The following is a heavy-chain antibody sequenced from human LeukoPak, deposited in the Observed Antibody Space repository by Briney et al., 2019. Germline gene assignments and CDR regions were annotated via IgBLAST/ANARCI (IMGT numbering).Heavy chain of an antibody. J-gene: IGHJ3*02. Sequence: PGGSLRLSCAASGFTFDDYAMHWARQAPGKGLEWVSGISWNSGSIGYADSVKGRFTISRDNAKNSLYLQMNSLRAEDTALHYCAKMGGGFPYYYDSSGSGAFDIWGQGTMVTVSS. CDR1: GFTFDDYA. CDR2: ISWNSGSI. V-gene: IGHV3-9*01. CDR3: AKMGGGFPYYYDSSGSGAFDI. D-gene: IGHD3-22*01.